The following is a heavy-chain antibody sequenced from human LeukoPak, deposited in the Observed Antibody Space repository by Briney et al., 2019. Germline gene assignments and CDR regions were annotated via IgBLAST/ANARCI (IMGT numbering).Heavy chain of an antibody. V-gene: IGHV3-30-3*01. CDR2: TSHDENNK. Sequence: GRSLRLSCAASGFTFSSNPMHWVRQAPGKGREWVAVTSHDENNKYYADSVKGRFTISRDNSKNTLYLQMNSLRAEDTAVYYCAKDVFGGIDYWGQGTLVTVSS. CDR3: AKDVFGGIDY. J-gene: IGHJ4*02. CDR1: GFTFSSNP. D-gene: IGHD3-10*01.